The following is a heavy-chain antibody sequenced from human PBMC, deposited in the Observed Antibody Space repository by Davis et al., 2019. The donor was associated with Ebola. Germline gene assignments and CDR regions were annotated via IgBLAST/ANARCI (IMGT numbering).Heavy chain of an antibody. CDR2: IYYSGST. J-gene: IGHJ5*02. CDR1: GGSISNSSYY. V-gene: IGHV4-39*01. Sequence: SETLSLTCTVSGGSISNSSYYWVWIRQPPGKGLEWVGNIYYSGSTYNNPSLKSRVTISVDTSKNQFSLRLSSVTAADTAVYYCARGGAVAGPWGQGTLVTVSS. D-gene: IGHD6-19*01. CDR3: ARGGAVAGP.